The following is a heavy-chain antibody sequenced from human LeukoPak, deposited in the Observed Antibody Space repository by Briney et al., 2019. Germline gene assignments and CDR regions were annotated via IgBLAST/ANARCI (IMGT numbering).Heavy chain of an antibody. Sequence: SVKVSCKASGGTFSSYAISWVRQAPGQGLEWMGGIIPIFGTANYAQKFQGRVTITADKSTSTAYMELSSLRSEDTAVYYCARATVGATRGPNDYWGQGTLVTVFS. V-gene: IGHV1-69*06. CDR3: ARATVGATRGPNDY. J-gene: IGHJ4*02. CDR2: IIPIFGTA. D-gene: IGHD1-26*01. CDR1: GGTFSSYA.